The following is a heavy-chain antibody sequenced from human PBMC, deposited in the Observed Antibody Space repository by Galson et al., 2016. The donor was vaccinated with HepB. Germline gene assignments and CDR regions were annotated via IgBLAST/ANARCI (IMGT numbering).Heavy chain of an antibody. Sequence: SLRLSCAASGFTFDDYAVHWVRQAPGKGLEWVSLISWDGGSTYYADSVKGRFTISRDNSKNSLYLQMNSLRAEDTALYYCAKDIQRDSSSWYGGIYGMDVWGQGTTVTVSS. D-gene: IGHD6-13*01. V-gene: IGHV3-43D*03. CDR3: AKDIQRDSSSWYGGIYGMDV. CDR1: GFTFDDYA. J-gene: IGHJ6*02. CDR2: ISWDGGST.